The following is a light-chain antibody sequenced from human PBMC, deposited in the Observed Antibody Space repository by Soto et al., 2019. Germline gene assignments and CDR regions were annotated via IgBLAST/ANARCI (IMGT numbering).Light chain of an antibody. V-gene: IGLV2-14*01. J-gene: IGLJ2*01. CDR2: EVI. CDR1: SSDVGGYDF. Sequence: QSALTQPASVSGSPGQSITISCTGTSSDVGGYDFVSWYQHHPGKAPKLLIYEVIYRPSGVSNRFSGSKSGNTASLTISGLQAADDADYYCSTYTTITLVFGGGTKLTVL. CDR3: STYTTITLV.